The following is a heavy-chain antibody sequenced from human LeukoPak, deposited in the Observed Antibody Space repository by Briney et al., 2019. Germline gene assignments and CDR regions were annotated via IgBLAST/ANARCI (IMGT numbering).Heavy chain of an antibody. J-gene: IGHJ4*02. CDR2: IKSETDGGTT. V-gene: IGHV3-15*07. Sequence: PGGSLRLSCAASGFTLTYYWMHWVRQAPGKGLEWVGRIKSETDGGTTDYAASVKGTFTISRDDSENTLYLQMNSLKTEDTAVYYCTRRSSAAGRQYFDYWGQGTLVTVPS. D-gene: IGHD6-13*01. CDR3: TRRSSAAGRQYFDY. CDR1: GFTLTYYW.